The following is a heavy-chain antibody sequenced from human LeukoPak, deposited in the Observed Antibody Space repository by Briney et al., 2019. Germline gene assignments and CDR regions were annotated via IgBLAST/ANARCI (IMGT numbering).Heavy chain of an antibody. Sequence: GRSLRLSCAASGFSFSTYDIHWVRQAPGKGLEWVAFIQYDGRNKYYADSVKGRFTISRDTSKNTLYLQMNSLRGEDTAVYYCAKLPATTSPFDYWGQGTLVTVSS. CDR2: IQYDGRNK. D-gene: IGHD2-2*01. CDR1: GFSFSTYD. CDR3: AKLPATTSPFDY. V-gene: IGHV3-30*02. J-gene: IGHJ4*02.